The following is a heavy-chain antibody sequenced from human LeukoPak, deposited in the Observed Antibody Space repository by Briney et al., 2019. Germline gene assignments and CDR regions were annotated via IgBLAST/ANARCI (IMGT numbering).Heavy chain of an antibody. CDR1: GYTFTGYY. J-gene: IGHJ5*02. V-gene: IGHV1-2*02. CDR2: INPNSGGT. D-gene: IGHD3-22*01. CDR3: AGPGYYDSSGYSP. Sequence: ASVKVSCKASGYTFTGYYMHWVRQAPGQGLEWMGWINPNSGGTNYAQKFQGRVTMTRDTSISTAYMELSRLRSDDTAVYYCAGPGYYDSSGYSPWGQGTLVTVSS.